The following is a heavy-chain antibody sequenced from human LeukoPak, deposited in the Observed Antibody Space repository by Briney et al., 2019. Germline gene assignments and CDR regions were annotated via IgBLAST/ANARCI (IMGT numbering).Heavy chain of an antibody. Sequence: HPGGSLRLSCAASGFTFSNYGMHWVRQAPGKGLEWVAVISNDGNNKYYADSVKGRFTISRDNSKNTLYLQMNSLRAEDTAVYYCARDGDYYDSSGYRIPFDYWGQGTLVTVSS. D-gene: IGHD3-22*01. CDR3: ARDGDYYDSSGYRIPFDY. CDR1: GFTFSNYG. CDR2: ISNDGNNK. J-gene: IGHJ4*02. V-gene: IGHV3-30*03.